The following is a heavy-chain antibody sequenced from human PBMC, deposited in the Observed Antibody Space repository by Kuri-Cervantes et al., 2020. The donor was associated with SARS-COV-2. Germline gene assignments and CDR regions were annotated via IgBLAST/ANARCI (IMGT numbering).Heavy chain of an antibody. D-gene: IGHD1-26*01. CDR2: VYYSGST. CDR3: ARSLSTLRATNAFDI. Sequence: SETLSLTCAVSGYSITSRNWWGWIRQPPGKELEWIGYVYYSGSTNYNPSLKSRVTMSVDTSKNQFSLKLNSVTAVDSAVYYGARSLSTLRATNAFDIWSQGTMVTVSS. J-gene: IGHJ3*02. V-gene: IGHV4-28*01. CDR1: GYSITSRNW.